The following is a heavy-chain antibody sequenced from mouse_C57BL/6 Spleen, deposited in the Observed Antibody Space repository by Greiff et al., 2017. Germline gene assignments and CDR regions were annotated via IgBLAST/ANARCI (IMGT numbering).Heavy chain of an antibody. Sequence: QVQLKQSGAELVKPGASVKISCKASGYAFSSYWMNWVKQRPGKGLEWIGQIYPGDGDTNYNGKVKGKATLTADKYSSPASMQLSSLTPEDSAVYFCARTTVVATRAMDYWGQGTSVTVSS. CDR1: GYAFSSYW. D-gene: IGHD1-1*01. V-gene: IGHV1-80*01. CDR2: IYPGDGDT. CDR3: ARTTVVATRAMDY. J-gene: IGHJ4*01.